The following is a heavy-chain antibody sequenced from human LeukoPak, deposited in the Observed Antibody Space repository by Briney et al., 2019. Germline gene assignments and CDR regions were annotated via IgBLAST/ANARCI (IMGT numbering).Heavy chain of an antibody. CDR2: INSNGGST. D-gene: IGHD3-22*01. J-gene: IGHJ4*02. V-gene: IGHV3-20*04. Sequence: GGSLRLSCAASGFTFDDYGMSWVRQAPGKGLEWVSGINSNGGSTGYVDSVKGRFTISRDNAKNSLYLQMNSLRAEDTAVYYCARDTYYYDSSGYYYPGGSDCWGQGTLVTVSS. CDR3: ARDTYYYDSSGYYYPGGSDC. CDR1: GFTFDDYG.